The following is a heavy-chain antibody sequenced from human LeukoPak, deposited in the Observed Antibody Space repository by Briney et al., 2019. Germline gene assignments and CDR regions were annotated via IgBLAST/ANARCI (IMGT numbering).Heavy chain of an antibody. CDR3: AREDQWPNVRCDY. Sequence: ASVKVSCKASGYTFTSYYMHWVRQAPGQELEWMGIINPSGGSTSYAQKFQGRVTMTRDTSTSTVYMELRSLRSDDTAVYYCAREDQWPNVRCDYWGQGTLVTVSS. CDR2: INPSGGST. D-gene: IGHD6-19*01. CDR1: GYTFTSYY. J-gene: IGHJ4*02. V-gene: IGHV1-46*01.